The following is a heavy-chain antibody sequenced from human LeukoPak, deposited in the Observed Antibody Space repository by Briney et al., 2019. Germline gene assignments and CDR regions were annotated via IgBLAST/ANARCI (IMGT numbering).Heavy chain of an antibody. CDR1: RFTFDDYA. J-gene: IGHJ4*02. CDR3: ARSSERKYYFDY. CDR2: ISWNSGSI. D-gene: IGHD3-22*01. Sequence: PGRSLRLSCAASRFTFDDYAMHWVRQAPGKGLEWVSGISWNSGSIGYADSVKGRFTISRDNSKNTLYLQMNSLRAEDTAVYYCARSSERKYYFDYWGQGTLVTVSS. V-gene: IGHV3-9*01.